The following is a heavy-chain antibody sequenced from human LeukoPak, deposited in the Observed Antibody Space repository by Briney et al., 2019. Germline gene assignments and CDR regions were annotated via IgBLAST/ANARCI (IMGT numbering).Heavy chain of an antibody. V-gene: IGHV3-21*01. D-gene: IGHD4-17*01. CDR3: ARGHTAVTRHFDF. CDR1: GFTFSSYA. J-gene: IGHJ4*02. Sequence: GGSLRLSCAASGFTFSSYAMSWVRQAPGKGLEWVSIFSADALKGRFTISRDDAKNLLYLDMNSLRAEDTAVYYCARGHTAVTRHFDFWGQGTLVTVSS.